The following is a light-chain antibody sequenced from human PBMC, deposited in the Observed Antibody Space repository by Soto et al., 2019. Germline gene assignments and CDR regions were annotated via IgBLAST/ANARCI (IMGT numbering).Light chain of an antibody. Sequence: EIVLTQSPATLSFSPGERVTLSCRARQSVGSNLAWYQQKPGQAPRLLIYGASTRATGIPARFSGSGSETEFTLTISSLQAEDSAVYFCQQYNNWPTWTFGQGTKVDIK. J-gene: IGKJ1*01. CDR2: GAS. CDR1: QSVGSN. CDR3: QQYNNWPTWT. V-gene: IGKV3-15*01.